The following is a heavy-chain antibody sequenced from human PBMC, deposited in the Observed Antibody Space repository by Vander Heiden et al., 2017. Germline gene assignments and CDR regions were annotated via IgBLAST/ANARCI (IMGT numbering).Heavy chain of an antibody. Sequence: EVQLLEYGGGLVQPGGSLRLSCAASGFTFSSYAMSWVRQAPGKGLEWVSAISGSGGSTYYADSVKGRFTISRDNSKNTLYLQMNSLRAEDTAVYYRAKDKGRWAAADHFDYWGQGTLVTVSS. V-gene: IGHV3-23*01. CDR2: ISGSGGST. D-gene: IGHD6-13*01. CDR1: GFTFSSYA. J-gene: IGHJ4*02. CDR3: AKDKGRWAAADHFDY.